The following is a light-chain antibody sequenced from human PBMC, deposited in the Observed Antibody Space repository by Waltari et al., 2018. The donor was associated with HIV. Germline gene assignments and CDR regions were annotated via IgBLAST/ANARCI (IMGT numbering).Light chain of an antibody. Sequence: QSALTQPASVSGSPGQSITISCTGTRSDVGGYNYVSWYQQHPGKAPKLIISEVSNRPSGVSYRFSGSKSGNTASLTISGLQAEDEADYYCSSYTGNITPYVFGTGTKITVL. CDR1: RSDVGGYNY. CDR2: EVS. V-gene: IGLV2-14*01. J-gene: IGLJ1*01. CDR3: SSYTGNITPYV.